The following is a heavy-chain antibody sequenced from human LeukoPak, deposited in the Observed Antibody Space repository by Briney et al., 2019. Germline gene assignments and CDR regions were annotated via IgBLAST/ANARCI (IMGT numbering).Heavy chain of an antibody. Sequence: PGGSLRLSCAASGFTFSDYYTSWIRQAPGKGLEWVSYISSSGSTIYYADSVKGRFTISRDNAKNSLYLQMNSLRAEDTAVYYCARYLYSSGWYFDYWGQGTLVTVSS. CDR3: ARYLYSSGWYFDY. CDR2: ISSSGSTI. CDR1: GFTFSDYY. D-gene: IGHD6-19*01. J-gene: IGHJ4*02. V-gene: IGHV3-11*04.